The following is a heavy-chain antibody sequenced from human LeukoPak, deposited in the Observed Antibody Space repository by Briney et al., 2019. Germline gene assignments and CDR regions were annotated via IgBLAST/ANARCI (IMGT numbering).Heavy chain of an antibody. CDR2: FTAYSGASI. J-gene: IGHJ4*02. CDR1: GFTFSSYN. Sequence: GGSLRLFCTASGFTFSSYNMNWVRQAPGKGLEWVSSFTAYSGASIYYADSVRGRFTISRDNAKNSLYLQINSLRAEDTAVYYCARGTYSGYDSSFDYWGQGTLVTVSS. CDR3: ARGTYSGYDSSFDY. D-gene: IGHD5-12*01. V-gene: IGHV3-21*01.